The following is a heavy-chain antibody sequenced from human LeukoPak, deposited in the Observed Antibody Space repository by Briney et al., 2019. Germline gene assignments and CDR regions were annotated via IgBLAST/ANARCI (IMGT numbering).Heavy chain of an antibody. D-gene: IGHD4-17*01. CDR3: ARAYGAMEFFEY. J-gene: IGHJ4*02. V-gene: IGHV5-51*01. CDR2: VYPDDSDT. Sequence: GESLKISCQGSGYKFSNYWVGWVRQMPGKGLVWMGIVYPDDSDTRYSPSFQGQVTISADKSISTAYLQWNSLKASDTAMYYCARAYGAMEFFEYWGQGSRVTVSS. CDR1: GYKFSNYW.